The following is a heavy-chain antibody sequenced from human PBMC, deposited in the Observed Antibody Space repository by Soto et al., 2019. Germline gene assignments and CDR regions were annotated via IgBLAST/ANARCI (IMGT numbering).Heavy chain of an antibody. CDR3: ATLIPPAAH. CDR2: ISGVGSST. CDR1: GLTFSKYW. D-gene: IGHD2-2*02. Sequence: GGSLRLSCAASGLTFSKYWMHWVRQAPGKGPMWVSRISGVGSSTDYADSVKGRFTVSRDNAKNTLYLQMNSLRAEGMAVYYCATLIPPAAHWGQGTLVTVSS. J-gene: IGHJ4*02. V-gene: IGHV3-74*01.